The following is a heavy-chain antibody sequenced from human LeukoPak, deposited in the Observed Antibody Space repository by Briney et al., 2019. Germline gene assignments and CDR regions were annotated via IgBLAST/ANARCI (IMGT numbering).Heavy chain of an antibody. CDR2: ISGSGGST. J-gene: IGHJ4*02. D-gene: IGHD5-18*01. V-gene: IGHV3-23*01. Sequence: SGGSLRLSCAASGFTFSSYAMSWVRQAPGKGLEWVSAISGSGGSTYYADSVKGRFTISRDNSKNTLYLQMNSLRAEDTAVYYCAKSSGYSYGSIDYWGQGTLVTVSP. CDR3: AKSSGYSYGSIDY. CDR1: GFTFSSYA.